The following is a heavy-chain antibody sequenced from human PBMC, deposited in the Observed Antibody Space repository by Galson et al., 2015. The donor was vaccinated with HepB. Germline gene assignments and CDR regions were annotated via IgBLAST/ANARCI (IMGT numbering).Heavy chain of an antibody. D-gene: IGHD2-15*01. V-gene: IGHV3-23*01. CDR3: AKDNGHCSGGSCYPYYFDY. CDR1: GFTFSSYA. CDR2: ISGSGGST. Sequence: SLRLSCAASGFTFSSYAMSWVRQAPGKGLEWVSAISGSGGSTYYADSVKGRFTISRDNSKNTLYLQMNSLRAEDTAVYYCAKDNGHCSGGSCYPYYFDYWGQGTLVTVSS. J-gene: IGHJ4*02.